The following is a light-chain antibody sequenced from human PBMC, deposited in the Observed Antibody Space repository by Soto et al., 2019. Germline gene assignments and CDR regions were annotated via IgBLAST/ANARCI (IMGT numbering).Light chain of an antibody. CDR1: NIESKS. CDR2: ADD. CDR3: QVWDSSRDHVV. J-gene: IGLJ2*01. Sequence: SYELTQPPSVSVAPAQTARITCGGNNIESKSVNWYQQKPGQAPALVVYADDSRPSGVPERLSGSNSGDPATLTISRVEAGDEADYYCQVWDSSRDHVVFGGGTKLTVL. V-gene: IGLV3-21*02.